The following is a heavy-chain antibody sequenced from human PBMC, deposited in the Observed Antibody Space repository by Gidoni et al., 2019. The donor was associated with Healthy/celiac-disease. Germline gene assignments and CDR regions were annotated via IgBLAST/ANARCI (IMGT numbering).Heavy chain of an antibody. V-gene: IGHV1-58*01. D-gene: IGHD3-10*01. J-gene: IGHJ2*01. Sequence: QMQLVQSGPEVKKPGTSVKVSCKASGFTFTSSAVQWVRQARGQRLEWIGWIVVGSGNTNYAQKFQERVTITRDMSTSTAYMELSSLRSEDTAVYYCAADNAYYGSGSYHWYFDLWGRGTLVTVSS. CDR1: GFTFTSSA. CDR2: IVVGSGNT. CDR3: AADNAYYGSGSYHWYFDL.